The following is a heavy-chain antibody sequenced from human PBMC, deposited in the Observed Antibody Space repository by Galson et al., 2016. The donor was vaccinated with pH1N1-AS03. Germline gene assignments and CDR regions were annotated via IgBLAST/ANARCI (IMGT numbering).Heavy chain of an antibody. CDR3: ARDGPPQGISVAGSFDF. Sequence: SLRLSCAASGLPFSGYSMNWVRQAPGKGLEWVSFISTTSSSIYYADSVKGRFTISRDNAKNSLFLKMNSLRDEDTAVYYCARDGPPQGISVAGSFDFWGQGTLVTVSS. V-gene: IGHV3-21*01. J-gene: IGHJ4*02. CDR1: GLPFSGYS. D-gene: IGHD6-19*01. CDR2: ISTTSSSI.